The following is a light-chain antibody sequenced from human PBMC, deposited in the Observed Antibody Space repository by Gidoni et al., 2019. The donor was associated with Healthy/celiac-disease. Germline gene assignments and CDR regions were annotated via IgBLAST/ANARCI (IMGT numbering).Light chain of an antibody. CDR3: QVWDSSSDRVV. V-gene: IGLV3-21*02. J-gene: IGLJ2*01. Sequence: SYVLTRPPSLSVALGQTARITCGGNNIGSKGVHGYQQKPGQAPVLVVYDDSDRPSGIPERFSGSNSGNTATLTISRVEAGDEADYYCQVWDSSSDRVVFGGGTKLTVL. CDR1: NIGSKG. CDR2: DDS.